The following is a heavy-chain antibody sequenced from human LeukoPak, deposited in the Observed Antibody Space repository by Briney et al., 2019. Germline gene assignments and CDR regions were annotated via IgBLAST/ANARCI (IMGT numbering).Heavy chain of an antibody. CDR3: ARDHPGNYDILTGYALDY. D-gene: IGHD3-9*01. CDR1: GFTLSNFW. CDR2: INTDGSST. Sequence: GGSLRLSCSASGFTLSNFWIHWVRQAPGKGLVWVSRINTDGSSTNYADSVKGRFAVSRDNAKNSLYLQMNSLRAEDTAVYYCARDHPGNYDILTGYALDYWGQGTLVTVSS. V-gene: IGHV3-74*01. J-gene: IGHJ4*02.